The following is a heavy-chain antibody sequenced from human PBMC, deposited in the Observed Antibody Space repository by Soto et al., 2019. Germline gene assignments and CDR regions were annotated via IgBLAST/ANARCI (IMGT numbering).Heavy chain of an antibody. D-gene: IGHD3-10*01. V-gene: IGHV1-69*13. Sequence: SVKVSCKACGCTFSSYAISWVRQAPGQGLEWMGGIIPIFGTANYAQKFQGRVTITADESTSTAYMELSSLRSEDTAVYYCARTSLYGSGNYYNIFHYGMDVWGQGTTVTVSS. J-gene: IGHJ6*02. CDR2: IIPIFGTA. CDR1: GCTFSSYA. CDR3: ARTSLYGSGNYYNIFHYGMDV.